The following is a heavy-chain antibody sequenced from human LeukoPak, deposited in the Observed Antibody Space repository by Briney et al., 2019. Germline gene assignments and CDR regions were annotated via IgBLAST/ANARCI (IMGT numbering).Heavy chain of an antibody. D-gene: IGHD4-23*01. CDR3: ARDPSREGWVGGNTPGGAFDI. Sequence: SETLSLTCTVSGGSISSYYWSWIRQPPGKGLEWIGYIYYSGSTNYNPSLKSRVTISVDTSKNQFSLKLSSVTAADTAVYYCARDPSREGWVGGNTPGGAFDIWGQGTMVTVSS. J-gene: IGHJ3*02. V-gene: IGHV4-59*01. CDR2: IYYSGST. CDR1: GGSISSYY.